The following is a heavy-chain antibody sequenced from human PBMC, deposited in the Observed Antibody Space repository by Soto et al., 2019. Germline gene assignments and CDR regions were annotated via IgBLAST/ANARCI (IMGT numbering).Heavy chain of an antibody. D-gene: IGHD3-9*01. V-gene: IGHV4-39*01. CDR1: GGSISSSSYY. CDR3: ARHQKSAVYFQYYFFMDV. Sequence: SETLSLTCTVSGGSISSSSYYWGWIRQPPGKGLEWIGSIYYTGTTYYNPSLKSRVTISEDTSKNHFSLKLSSVTAADAAVYYCARHQKSAVYFQYYFFMDVWGKGITVTVS. CDR2: IYYTGTT. J-gene: IGHJ6*03.